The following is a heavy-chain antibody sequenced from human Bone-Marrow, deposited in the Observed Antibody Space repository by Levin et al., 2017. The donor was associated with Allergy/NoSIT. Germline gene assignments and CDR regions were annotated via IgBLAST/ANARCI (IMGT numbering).Heavy chain of an antibody. CDR2: IFPSGTT. J-gene: IGHJ4*02. CDR1: GGSIRSYY. D-gene: IGHD1-14*01. V-gene: IGHV4-4*07. Sequence: SETLSLTCTVSGGSIRSYYWSWIRQPAGKGLEWIGRIFPSGTTSYNPSLKTRVTMSVDTSKNHFSLNLNSVPAADPAVYFCARIGIDRYWDYWGEGTLVTVSS. CDR3: ARIGIDRYWDY.